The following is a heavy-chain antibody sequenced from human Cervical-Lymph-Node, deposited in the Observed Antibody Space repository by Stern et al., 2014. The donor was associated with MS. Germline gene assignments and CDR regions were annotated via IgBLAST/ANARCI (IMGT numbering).Heavy chain of an antibody. CDR3: ARGTGVPYYYYGMDV. D-gene: IGHD1-1*01. J-gene: IGHJ6*02. CDR1: GDSSPSYY. V-gene: IGHV4-59*01. Sequence: QLQLQESGPGLVKPSETLSLTCTVSGDSSPSYYWSWVRQAPGTGLEWIGHIYNRRNTDYNPSLKSRVTISLDTSKNQFSLKLTSVTPADTAVYYCARGTGVPYYYYGMDVWGQGTTVTVSS. CDR2: IYNRRNT.